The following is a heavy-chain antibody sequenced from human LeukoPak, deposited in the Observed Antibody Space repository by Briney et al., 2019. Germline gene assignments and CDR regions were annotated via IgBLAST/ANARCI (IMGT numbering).Heavy chain of an antibody. J-gene: IGHJ4*02. V-gene: IGHV1-69*05. CDR2: IIPIFGTA. CDR3: ARALDYDSSAHGY. D-gene: IGHD3-22*01. Sequence: ASVKVSCKASGGTFSSYAISLVRQAPGQGLEWMGRIIPIFGTANYAQKFQGRVTITTDESTSTAYMELSSLRSEDTAVYYCARALDYDSSAHGYWGQGTLVTVSS. CDR1: GGTFSSYA.